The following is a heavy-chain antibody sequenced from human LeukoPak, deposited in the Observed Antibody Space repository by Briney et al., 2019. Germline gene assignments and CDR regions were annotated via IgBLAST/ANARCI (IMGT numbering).Heavy chain of an antibody. D-gene: IGHD2-2*01. V-gene: IGHV5-51*01. CDR3: ARGRRYCSSSSCYDFDY. J-gene: IGHJ4*02. CDR2: IYPGDSET. CDR1: GYXFTNYW. Sequence: GESLKISCTGSGYXFTNYWIAWVRQMPGKGLDWMGKIYPGDSETTYSPSFQGQVTISADKSISTTYLQWSSLKASDTAIYYCARGRRYCSSSSCYDFDYWGQGTLVTVSS.